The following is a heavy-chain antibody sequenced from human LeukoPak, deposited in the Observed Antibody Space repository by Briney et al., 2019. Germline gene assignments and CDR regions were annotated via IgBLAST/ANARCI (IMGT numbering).Heavy chain of an antibody. D-gene: IGHD2-21*02. CDR3: ARDSIVTGEFDY. J-gene: IGHJ4*02. Sequence: GGSLRLSCVVSGFTFSSYEMNWARQAPGKGLEWVSYISSSGSTIYYADSVKGRFTISRDNAKNSLYLQMNSLRAEDTAVYYCARDSIVTGEFDYWGQGTLVTVSS. CDR2: ISSSGSTI. V-gene: IGHV3-48*03. CDR1: GFTFSSYE.